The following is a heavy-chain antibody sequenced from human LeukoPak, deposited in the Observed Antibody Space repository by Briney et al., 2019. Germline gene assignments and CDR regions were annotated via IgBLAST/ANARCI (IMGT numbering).Heavy chain of an antibody. V-gene: IGHV1-2*02. Sequence: ASVKVSCKASGYTFTAYYMHWVRQAPGQGLEWMGWINPTSGGTDYPQKFQGRVTMTGDTSISTAYMELSRLRSDDTAVYYCVRSGYDYDWFDPWGQGTLVTVSS. D-gene: IGHD5-12*01. CDR3: VRSGYDYDWFDP. CDR2: INPTSGGT. J-gene: IGHJ5*02. CDR1: GYTFTAYY.